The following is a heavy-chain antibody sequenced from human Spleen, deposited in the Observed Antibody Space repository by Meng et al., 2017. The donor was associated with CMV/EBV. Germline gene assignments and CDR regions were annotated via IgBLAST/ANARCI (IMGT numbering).Heavy chain of an antibody. J-gene: IGHJ4*02. CDR1: GFTFSVYS. CDR3: ARLSGYYDILGDDY. V-gene: IGHV3-21*01. CDR2: ISSGSSYK. Sequence: SGFTFSVYSMKWVRQAPGKGLEWVSSISSGSSYKSYTDSVKGRFTISRDNAKHSLYLQMNSLRADDTAVYYCARLSGYYDILGDDYWGQGTLVTVSS. D-gene: IGHD3-9*01.